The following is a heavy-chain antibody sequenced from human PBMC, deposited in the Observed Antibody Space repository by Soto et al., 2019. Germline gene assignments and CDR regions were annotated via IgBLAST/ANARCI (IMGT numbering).Heavy chain of an antibody. CDR1: GFTFSSYA. V-gene: IGHV3-30-3*01. D-gene: IGHD1-1*01. Sequence: GGSLRLSCAASGFTFSSYAMHWVRQAPGKGLEWVAVISYDGSNKYYADSVKGRFTISRDNSKNTLYLQMNSLRAEDTAVYYCARPILRSTSVENWFDPWGQGTLVTVSS. CDR3: ARPILRSTSVENWFDP. CDR2: ISYDGSNK. J-gene: IGHJ5*02.